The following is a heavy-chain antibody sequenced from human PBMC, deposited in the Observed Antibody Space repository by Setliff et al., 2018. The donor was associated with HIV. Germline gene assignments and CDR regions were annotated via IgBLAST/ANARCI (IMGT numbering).Heavy chain of an antibody. V-gene: IGHV1-69*13. J-gene: IGHJ4*02. CDR2: IIPIFGTA. CDR1: GGTFSSYA. D-gene: IGHD3-22*01. CDR3: ARGGNYYDSSGGFDY. Sequence: GASVKVSCKASGGTFSSYAISWVRQDPGQGLEWMGGIIPIFGTANYAQKFQGRVTITADESTSTAYMELSSLRSEDTAVYYCARGGNYYDSSGGFDYWGQGTLVTVSS.